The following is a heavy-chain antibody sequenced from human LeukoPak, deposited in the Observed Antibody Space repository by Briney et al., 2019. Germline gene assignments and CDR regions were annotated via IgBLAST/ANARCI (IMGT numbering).Heavy chain of an antibody. V-gene: IGHV4-59*12. CDR3: ARRRPFNYFGSGSYYNWYFDL. J-gene: IGHJ2*01. D-gene: IGHD3-10*01. CDR2: IYYSGST. Sequence: KTSETLSLTCTVSGGSISSYYWSWIRQPPGKGLEWIGYIYYSGSTNYNPSLKSRVTISVDTSKNQFSLKLTSVTAADTTVYYCARRRPFNYFGSGSYYNWYFDLWGRGTLVTVSS. CDR1: GGSISSYY.